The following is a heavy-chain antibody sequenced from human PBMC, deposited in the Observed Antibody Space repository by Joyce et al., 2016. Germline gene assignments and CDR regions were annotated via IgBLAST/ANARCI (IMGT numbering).Heavy chain of an antibody. CDR1: GFTFSSYW. CDR2: INRDGSST. Sequence: EVQLVESGGGLVQPGGSLRLSCAASGFTFSSYWMYWVRKAPGKGWVWVSRINRDGSSTTYADSVKGRFTIARDNAKNTLYLQMNSLRAEDTAVYYCARLRRWSGPSDCWGQGTLVTVSS. J-gene: IGHJ4*02. V-gene: IGHV3-74*03. D-gene: IGHD4-23*01. CDR3: ARLRRWSGPSDC.